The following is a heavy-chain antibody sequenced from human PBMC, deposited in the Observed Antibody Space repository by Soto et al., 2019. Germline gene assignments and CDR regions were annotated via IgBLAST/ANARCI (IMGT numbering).Heavy chain of an antibody. CDR3: ARVGGVCSGGSCQVSFDP. Sequence: ASVKVSCKASGYTFTSYGISWVRQAPGQGLEWMGWISAYNGNTNYAQKLQGRVTMTTDTSTSTAYMELRSLRSDDTAVYYCARVGGVCSGGSCQVSFDPWGQGTLVTVS. V-gene: IGHV1-18*04. D-gene: IGHD2-15*01. CDR2: ISAYNGNT. CDR1: GYTFTSYG. J-gene: IGHJ5*02.